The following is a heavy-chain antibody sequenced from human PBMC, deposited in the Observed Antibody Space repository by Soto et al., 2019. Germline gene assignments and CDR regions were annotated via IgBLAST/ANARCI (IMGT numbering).Heavy chain of an antibody. D-gene: IGHD3-10*01. CDR3: ARDGGEDYYFDY. Sequence: QVQLQESGPGLVKSSETLSLICTVTGGTISKYYWSWIRQPPGKGLEWIGYVNYSGSTNYSPSLKSRVTISLDTSKNQFSLKLSSVTAADTAVYYCARDGGEDYYFDYWGQGTLVTVCS. CDR1: GGTISKYY. CDR2: VNYSGST. J-gene: IGHJ4*02. V-gene: IGHV4-59*01.